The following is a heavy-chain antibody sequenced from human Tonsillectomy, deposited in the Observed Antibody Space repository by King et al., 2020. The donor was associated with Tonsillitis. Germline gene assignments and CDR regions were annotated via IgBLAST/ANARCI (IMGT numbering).Heavy chain of an antibody. D-gene: IGHD6-19*01. J-gene: IGHJ4*02. Sequence: TLKESGPTLVKPTQTLTLTCTFSGFSLSTSGVGVGWIRQPPGKALEWLALIYWDDDKRYSPSLKSRLTITKDTSKNQVVLTMTNMYPVDTGTYYCAHPYLDSSGRYLDYWGQGTLVTVSS. CDR2: IYWDDDK. CDR3: AHPYLDSSGRYLDY. CDR1: GFSLSTSGVG. V-gene: IGHV2-5*02.